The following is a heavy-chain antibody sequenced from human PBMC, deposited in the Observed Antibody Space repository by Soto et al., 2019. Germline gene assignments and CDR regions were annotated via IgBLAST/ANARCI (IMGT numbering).Heavy chain of an antibody. CDR2: IDPSDSYV. J-gene: IGHJ4*01. CDR1: GYRFTAYW. Sequence: SLKISCQASGYRFTAYWITWVRQMPGKGLEWMATIDPSDSYVDYSPSFRGHVTFSVDRSITTVYLQWNSLKASDSAMYFCTRRASSSFYHFDFWGHGALVTVSS. CDR3: TRRASSSFYHFDF. D-gene: IGHD2-2*01. V-gene: IGHV5-10-1*01.